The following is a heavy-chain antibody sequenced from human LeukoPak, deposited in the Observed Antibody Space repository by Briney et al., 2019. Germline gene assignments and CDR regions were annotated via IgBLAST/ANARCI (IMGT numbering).Heavy chain of an antibody. J-gene: IGHJ3*02. V-gene: IGHV6-1*01. Sequence: SQTLSLTCAISGDSVSSNSVARNWIRQSPSRGLEWLGRTYSRSIDYAVSVKSRITISPDTSKNQISLQLNSVTPEDTAVYYCARGRHSAFDIWGQGTMVTVSS. D-gene: IGHD1-1*01. CDR2: TYSRSI. CDR1: GDSVSSNSVA. CDR3: ARGRHSAFDI.